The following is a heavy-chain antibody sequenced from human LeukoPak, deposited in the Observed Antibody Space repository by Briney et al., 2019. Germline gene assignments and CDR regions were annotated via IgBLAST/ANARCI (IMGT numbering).Heavy chain of an antibody. J-gene: IGHJ6*02. V-gene: IGHV3-23*01. CDR1: GFTFSSHA. CDR2: ISGSGGST. Sequence: PGGSLRLSCAASGFTFSSHAMSWVRQAPGKGLEWVSGISGSGGSTYYADSVKGRFTISRDNSKNTLYLQMNSLRAEDTALYYCAKVGAPAFYNPGYGLDVWGQGTTVTVSS. D-gene: IGHD1-1*01. CDR3: AKVGAPAFYNPGYGLDV.